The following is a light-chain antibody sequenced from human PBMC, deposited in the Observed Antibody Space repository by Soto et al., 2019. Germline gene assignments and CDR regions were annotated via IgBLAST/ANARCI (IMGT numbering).Light chain of an antibody. CDR1: QGLEHRDGDTR. CDR3: MQHTHSLHT. V-gene: IGKV2-30*02. Sequence: DVVLTQSPLSLPVTLGQPASISCRSSQGLEHRDGDTRFSWYQQRPGQSPRHLIHAISNRDSGVPHRFSGSGSGTDFTLRISWVEAEDVGIYCCMQHTHSLHTFGQGTRVDIK. CDR2: AIS. J-gene: IGKJ1*01.